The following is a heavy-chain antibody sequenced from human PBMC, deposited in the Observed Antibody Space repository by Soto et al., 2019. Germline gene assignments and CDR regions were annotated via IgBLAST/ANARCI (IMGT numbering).Heavy chain of an antibody. CDR3: ARGLRFPRGFLDY. J-gene: IGHJ4*02. Sequence: SETLSLTCAVSGYSISSGYYWGWIRQPPGKGLEWIGTIYHSGSTYYNPSLKSRVTISVDTSKNQFSLKLNSVTAADTAVYYCARGLRFPRGFLDYWGQGTLVTVSS. V-gene: IGHV4-38-2*01. CDR2: IYHSGST. CDR1: GYSISSGYY. D-gene: IGHD5-12*01.